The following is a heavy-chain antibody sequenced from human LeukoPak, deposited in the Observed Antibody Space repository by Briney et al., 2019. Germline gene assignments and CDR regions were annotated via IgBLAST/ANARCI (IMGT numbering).Heavy chain of an antibody. Sequence: PSETLSLTCAVSGGSISSGDYSWSWIRQPPGKGLEWIGYIYYSGSTNYNPSLKSRVTISVDTSKNQFSLKLSSVTAADTAVYYCARAPRGYSYGNFDYWGQGTLVTVSS. CDR2: IYYSGST. CDR1: GGSISSGDYS. D-gene: IGHD5-18*01. J-gene: IGHJ4*02. V-gene: IGHV4-61*08. CDR3: ARAPRGYSYGNFDY.